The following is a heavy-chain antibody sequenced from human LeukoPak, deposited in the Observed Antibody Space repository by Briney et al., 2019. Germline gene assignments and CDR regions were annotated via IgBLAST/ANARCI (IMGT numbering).Heavy chain of an antibody. D-gene: IGHD1-26*01. CDR1: GFAFSSYD. V-gene: IGHV3-13*01. Sequence: GGSLRLSCAASGFAFSSYDMHWVRQVSGKGLEWVSAIGHAGDTFCADSVKGRFTISREDAKNYFFLQMNSLRAGDTAVYFCAALGDSIYWGQGTLVIVSS. CDR3: AALGDSIY. CDR2: IGHAGDT. J-gene: IGHJ4*02.